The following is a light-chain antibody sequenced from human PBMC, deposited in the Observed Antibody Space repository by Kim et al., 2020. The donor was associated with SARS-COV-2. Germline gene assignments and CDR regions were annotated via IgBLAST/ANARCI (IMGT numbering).Light chain of an antibody. V-gene: IGLV3-1*01. J-gene: IGLJ2*01. Sequence: SYELTQPPSVSVSPGQTASISCSGDNLGYKYICWYQQKPGQSPVLVIYQDSKRPSGIPERFSGSNSGNTATLTITGTQAMDEADYYCQAWDSSTVVFGGGTQLTVL. CDR3: QAWDSSTVV. CDR2: QDS. CDR1: NLGYKY.